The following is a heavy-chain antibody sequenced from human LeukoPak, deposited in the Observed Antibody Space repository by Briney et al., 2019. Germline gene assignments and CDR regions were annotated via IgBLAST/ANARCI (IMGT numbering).Heavy chain of an antibody. CDR1: GFTFSSYI. CDR3: AKCISAYYCGSGSYTEYYGMDV. Sequence: GGSLRLSCAASGFTFSSYIMSWVRQAPGKGLEWVSAICGSGGSTYYADSVKGRFTISRDNSKNTLYLQMNSLRAEDTAVYYCAKCISAYYCGSGSYTEYYGMDVWGKGTTVTVSS. D-gene: IGHD3-10*01. CDR2: ICGSGGST. J-gene: IGHJ6*04. V-gene: IGHV3-23*01.